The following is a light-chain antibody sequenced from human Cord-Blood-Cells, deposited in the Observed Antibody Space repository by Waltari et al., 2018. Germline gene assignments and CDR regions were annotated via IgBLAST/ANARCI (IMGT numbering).Light chain of an antibody. Sequence: DIVMTQSPDSLAVSLGERATINCKSSQSVLYSSNNKNYLAWYQQKPGQPPKLLIYWASTRGSGVPDRFSGRGSGTDFTLTISSLQAEDVAVYYCQQYYSTPTFGPGTKVDIK. V-gene: IGKV4-1*01. CDR3: QQYYSTPT. CDR2: WAS. CDR1: QSVLYSSNNKNY. J-gene: IGKJ3*01.